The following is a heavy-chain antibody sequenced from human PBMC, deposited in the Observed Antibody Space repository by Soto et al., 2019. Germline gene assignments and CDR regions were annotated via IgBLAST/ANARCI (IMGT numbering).Heavy chain of an antibody. CDR3: AHGYYDILTGSYGMDV. V-gene: IGHV1-58*02. Sequence: GASVKVSCKASGFTFTSSAMQWVRQARGQRLEWIGWIVVGSGNTNYAQKFQERVTITRDMSTSTAYMELRSLRSDDTAVYYCAHGYYDILTGSYGMDVWGQGTTVTVSS. J-gene: IGHJ6*02. CDR1: GFTFTSSA. D-gene: IGHD3-9*01. CDR2: IVVGSGNT.